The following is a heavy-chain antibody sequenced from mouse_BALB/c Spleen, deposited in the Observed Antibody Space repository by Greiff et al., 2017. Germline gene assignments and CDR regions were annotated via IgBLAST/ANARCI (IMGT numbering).Heavy chain of an antibody. J-gene: IGHJ2*01. CDR3: ARSTMITTVFDY. V-gene: IGHV1S56*01. D-gene: IGHD2-4*01. CDR1: GYTFTSYD. Sequence: VQLQQSGAELVKPGASVKLSCKASGYTFTSYDINWVRQRPEQGLEWIGWIFPGDGSTKYNEKFKGKATLTTDKSSSTAYMQLSRMTSEDSAIYFCARSTMITTVFDYWGQGTTLTVSA. CDR2: IFPGDGST.